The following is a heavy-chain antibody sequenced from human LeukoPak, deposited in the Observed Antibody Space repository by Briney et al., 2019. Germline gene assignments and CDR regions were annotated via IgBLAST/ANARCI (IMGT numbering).Heavy chain of an antibody. D-gene: IGHD3-10*01. CDR1: GGSIRSSSYY. CDR3: ARANGYGSGSYHPHNIDY. V-gene: IGHV4-39*07. Sequence: PSETLSLTCTVSGGSIRSSSYYWGWIRQPPGKGLEWIGIIYYNGNSYYNPSLKSRVTISVDTSKNQFSLKLSSVTAADTAVYYCARANGYGSGSYHPHNIDYWGQGTLVTVSS. J-gene: IGHJ4*02. CDR2: IYYNGNS.